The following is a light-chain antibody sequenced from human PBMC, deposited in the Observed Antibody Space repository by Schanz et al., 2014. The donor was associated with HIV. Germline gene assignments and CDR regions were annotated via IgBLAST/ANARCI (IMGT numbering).Light chain of an antibody. CDR2: DVS. CDR1: AGDVGSYDY. V-gene: IGLV2-14*03. CDR3: CSYTTTSTYV. J-gene: IGLJ1*01. Sequence: QSALTQPRSVSGSPGQSVTISCTGTAGDVGSYDYVSWYQQHPGKAPKLMIYDVSNRPSGVSNRFSGSKSGNTASLTISGLQAEDEADYYCCSYTTTSTYVFGAGTKLPS.